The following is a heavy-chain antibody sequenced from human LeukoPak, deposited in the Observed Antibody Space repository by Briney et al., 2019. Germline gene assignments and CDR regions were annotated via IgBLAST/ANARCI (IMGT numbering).Heavy chain of an antibody. J-gene: IGHJ4*02. CDR3: ASYDPITMSRYYFDY. CDR2: IYYSGST. V-gene: IGHV4-59*08. D-gene: IGHD3-22*01. Sequence: PSETLSLTCTVSGGSISSYYWSWIRQPPGKGLEWIGYIYYSGSTNYNPSLKSRVTISVDTSKNQFSLKLSSVTAADTAVYYCASYDPITMSRYYFDYWGQGTLVTVSS. CDR1: GGSISSYY.